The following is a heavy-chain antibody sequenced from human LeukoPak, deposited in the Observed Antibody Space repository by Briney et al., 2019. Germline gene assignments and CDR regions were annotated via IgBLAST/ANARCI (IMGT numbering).Heavy chain of an antibody. J-gene: IGHJ6*02. V-gene: IGHV4-34*01. CDR1: GGSFSGYY. CDR2: INHSGST. CDR3: AISKITVRGVVDV. D-gene: IGHD3-16*01. Sequence: SETLSLTCAVYGGSFSGYYWSWIRQPPGKGLEWIGEINHSGSTNYNPSLKSRVTISVDTSKNQFSLKLSSVTAADTAVYYCAISKITVRGVVDVWGQGTTVTVSS.